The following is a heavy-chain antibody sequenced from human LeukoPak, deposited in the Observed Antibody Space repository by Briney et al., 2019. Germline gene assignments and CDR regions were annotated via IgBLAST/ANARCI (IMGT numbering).Heavy chain of an antibody. D-gene: IGHD3-16*02. V-gene: IGHV4-34*01. Sequence: SETLSLTCAVYGGSFSGYYWRWIRQPPGKGLEWIGEINHSGSTNYNPSLKSRVTISVDTSKNQFSLKLSSVTAADTAVYYCARGQNDYVWGSYRPPHYFDYWGQGTLVTVSS. CDR3: ARGQNDYVWGSYRPPHYFDY. CDR1: GGSFSGYY. J-gene: IGHJ4*02. CDR2: INHSGST.